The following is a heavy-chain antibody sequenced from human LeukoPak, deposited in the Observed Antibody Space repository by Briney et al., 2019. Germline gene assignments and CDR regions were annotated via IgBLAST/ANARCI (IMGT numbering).Heavy chain of an antibody. CDR2: IRSKAYGGTT. Sequence: PGGSLRLSCTASGFTFGDYAMSWVRQAPGKGLEWVGFIRSKAYGGTTEYAASVKGRFTISRDDSKSIAYLQMNSLKTEDTAVYYCTRGLHYCSSTSCYYFDYWGQGTLVTVSS. CDR1: GFTFGDYA. V-gene: IGHV3-49*04. CDR3: TRGLHYCSSTSCYYFDY. J-gene: IGHJ4*02. D-gene: IGHD2-2*01.